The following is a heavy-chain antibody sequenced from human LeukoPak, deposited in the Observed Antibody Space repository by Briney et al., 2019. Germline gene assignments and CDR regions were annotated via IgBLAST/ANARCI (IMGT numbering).Heavy chain of an antibody. CDR2: ISGNGDKT. V-gene: IGHV1-18*01. J-gene: IGHJ4*02. D-gene: IGHD1-1*01. CDR1: GYVLSNYG. Sequence: ASVQVSCKASGYVLSNYGISWVRRAPGQGLEWMGWISGNGDKTDYAKNFQGRVTMTRDTSTSTAYMELRSLRSGDTALYYCARDIDWTFEYWGQGTLVTVSS. CDR3: ARDIDWTFEY.